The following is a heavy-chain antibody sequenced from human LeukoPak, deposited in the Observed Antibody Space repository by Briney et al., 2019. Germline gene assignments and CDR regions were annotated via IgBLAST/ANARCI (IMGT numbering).Heavy chain of an antibody. Sequence: VKVSCKASGGTFSSYDMSWVRQAPGQGLEWMGRIIHICGKANYAQKMKGRVTITKEESTSTAYMQLSSLISEDTAVYYCARVQYQLLSNYYYYYIDVWGKGTTVTVSS. V-gene: IGHV1-69*13. CDR2: IIHICGKA. CDR3: ARVQYQLLSNYYYYYIDV. J-gene: IGHJ6*03. D-gene: IGHD2-2*01. CDR1: GGTFSSYD.